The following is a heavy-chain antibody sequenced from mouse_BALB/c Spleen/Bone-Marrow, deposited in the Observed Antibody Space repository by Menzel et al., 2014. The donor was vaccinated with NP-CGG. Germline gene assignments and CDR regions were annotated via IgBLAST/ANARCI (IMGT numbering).Heavy chain of an antibody. Sequence: VQLQESGAELAKPGASVKMSCKASGYTFTNYWMHWVKQGPGQGLEWIGYINPSTGYTEYNQKFKDKATLTADKSSSTAYMQLSSLTSEDSAVYYCARIYYYGRYYWGEGATLTVSS. CDR3: ARIYYYGRYY. D-gene: IGHD1-1*01. V-gene: IGHV1-7*01. CDR2: INPSTGYT. J-gene: IGHJ2*01. CDR1: GYTFTNYW.